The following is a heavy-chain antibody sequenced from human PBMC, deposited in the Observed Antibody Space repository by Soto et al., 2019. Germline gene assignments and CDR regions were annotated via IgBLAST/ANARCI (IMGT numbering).Heavy chain of an antibody. J-gene: IGHJ4*02. CDR2: ISGSGGST. D-gene: IGHD6-13*01. CDR3: AKDQGSSWYEIDY. Sequence: GSLRLSCAASGFTFSNYAVTWVRQAPGKGLEWVSTISGSGGSTYYADSVKGRFTISGDNSKNTLYLQMNSLRAEDTAVYYCAKDQGSSWYEIDYWGQGTLVTVSS. CDR1: GFTFSNYA. V-gene: IGHV3-23*01.